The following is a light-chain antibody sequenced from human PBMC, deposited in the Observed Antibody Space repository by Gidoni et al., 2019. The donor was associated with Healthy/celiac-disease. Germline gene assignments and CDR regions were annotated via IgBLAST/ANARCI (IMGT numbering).Light chain of an antibody. CDR1: QSISSY. V-gene: IGKV1-39*01. J-gene: IGKJ1*01. Sequence: DIQMTQSPSSLSASVGARVTITCRASQSISSYLNWYQQKPGKAPKLLIYAASSLQSGVPSRFSCSGSGTDFTLTISSLQPEDFATYYCQQSYSWTFXQXTKVEIK. CDR3: QQSYSWT. CDR2: AAS.